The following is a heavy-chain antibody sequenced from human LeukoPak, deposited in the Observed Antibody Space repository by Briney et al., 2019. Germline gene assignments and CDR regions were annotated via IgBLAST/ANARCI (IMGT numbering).Heavy chain of an antibody. CDR2: ISSTGTNE. CDR3: AVRQAVIVAH. J-gene: IGHJ5*02. V-gene: IGHV3-11*04. CDR1: GFTFSDYY. D-gene: IGHD2-21*01. Sequence: GGSLRLSCAASGFTFSDYYMTWIRQASGKGPEWISYISSTGTNEYYADSVKGRFTISRDNAKNSLSLQMNSLRAEDTGVYYCAVRQAVIVAHWGQGTLVTVSS.